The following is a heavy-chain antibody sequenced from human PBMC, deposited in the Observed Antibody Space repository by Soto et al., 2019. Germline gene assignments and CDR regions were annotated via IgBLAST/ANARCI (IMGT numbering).Heavy chain of an antibody. Sequence: QVQLVQSGAEVKKPGSSVKVSCKASGGTFSSYAISWVRQAPGQGLEWMGGIIPIFGTANYAQKFQGRVTITADESTSTAYMELSNLRSEDTAVYYCARAPRQLWSKSSYYYYYGMDVWGQGTTVTVSS. CDR1: GGTFSSYA. J-gene: IGHJ6*02. CDR3: ARAPRQLWSKSSYYYYYGMDV. CDR2: IIPIFGTA. V-gene: IGHV1-69*01. D-gene: IGHD5-18*01.